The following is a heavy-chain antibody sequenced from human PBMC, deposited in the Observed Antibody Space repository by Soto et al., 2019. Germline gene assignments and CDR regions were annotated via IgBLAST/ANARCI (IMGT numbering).Heavy chain of an antibody. CDR1: GGSFGGYY. D-gene: IGHD3-9*01. J-gene: IGHJ4*02. Sequence: PSETLSLTCAVYGGSFGGYYWSWIRQPPGKGLEWIGEINHSGSTNYNPSLKSRVTISVDTSKNQFSLKLSSVTAADTAVYYCARDIVNILPGPRYYFDYWGQGTLVTVSS. CDR2: INHSGST. CDR3: ARDIVNILPGPRYYFDY. V-gene: IGHV4-34*01.